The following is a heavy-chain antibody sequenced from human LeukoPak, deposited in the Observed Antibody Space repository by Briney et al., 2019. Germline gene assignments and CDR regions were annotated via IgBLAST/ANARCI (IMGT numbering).Heavy chain of an antibody. CDR1: GGSITNTNYY. D-gene: IGHD1-26*01. Sequence: SETLSLTCTASGGSITNTNYYWAWVRQPPGKGLEWLGNIFYNGGPYFNPSLKSRVAISVDTSKNHFSLRLNSVTAADTAVYYCATYSGTYSAFDIWGLGTLVTVSS. CDR2: IFYNGGP. CDR3: ATYSGTYSAFDI. J-gene: IGHJ3*02. V-gene: IGHV4-39*07.